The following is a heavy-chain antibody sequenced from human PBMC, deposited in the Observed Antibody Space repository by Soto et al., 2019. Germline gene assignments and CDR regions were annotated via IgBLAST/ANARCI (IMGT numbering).Heavy chain of an antibody. CDR3: VRDDYGAPNWFDP. CDR2: IIPIFGTA. CDR1: GSTFSSYA. V-gene: IGHV1-69*06. Sequence: QVQLVQSGAEVKKPGSSVKVSCKASGSTFSSYAISWVRQAPGQGLEWMGGIIPIFGTANYAQKFQGRVTIYADKSTSTGYQELSSLRSEDTAAYYCVRDDYGAPNWFDPWGQGTLVTVSS. D-gene: IGHD4-17*01. J-gene: IGHJ5*02.